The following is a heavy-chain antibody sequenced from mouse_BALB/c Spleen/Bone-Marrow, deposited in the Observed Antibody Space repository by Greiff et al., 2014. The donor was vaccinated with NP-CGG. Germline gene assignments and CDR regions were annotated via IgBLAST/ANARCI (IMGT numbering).Heavy chain of an antibody. J-gene: IGHJ3*01. V-gene: IGHV2-6-5*01. D-gene: IGHD2-4*01. CDR3: AKIYYDFDGFAH. CDR2: IWGVGTT. CDR1: GFSLTDYG. Sequence: VQLVESGPGLVAPSQSLSITCTVSGFSLTDYGVSWIREPPGKGLEWLGVIWGVGTTYYNSALKSRLSISKDNSKSQVFLKMNSLQTDDTAMYYCAKIYYDFDGFAHWGQGTLVTVSA.